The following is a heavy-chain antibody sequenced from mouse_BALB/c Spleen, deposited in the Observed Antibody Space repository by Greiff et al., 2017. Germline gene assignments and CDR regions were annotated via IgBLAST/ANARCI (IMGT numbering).Heavy chain of an antibody. CDR3: ARGEAMDY. V-gene: IGHV14-3*02. Sequence: VQLKESGAELVKPGASVKLSCTASGFNIKDTYMHWVKQRPEQGLEWIGRIDPANGNTKYDPKFQGKATITADTSSNTAYLQLSSLTSEDTAVYYCARGEAMDYWGQGTSVTVSS. CDR2: IDPANGNT. J-gene: IGHJ4*01. CDR1: GFNIKDTY.